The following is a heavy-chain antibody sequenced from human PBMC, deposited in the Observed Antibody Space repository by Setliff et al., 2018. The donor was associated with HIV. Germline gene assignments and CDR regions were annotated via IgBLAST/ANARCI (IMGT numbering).Heavy chain of an antibody. J-gene: IGHJ6*03. D-gene: IGHD3-22*01. CDR1: GYTFSNYD. CDR3: ARARTDYYDRRRRSHYYIDV. Sequence: ASVKVSCKPSGYTFSNYDINWVRQAAGQGLEWMGWMNPDSRNTGYAQRFEGRVTLTWDTSISTAYLELNHLKSDDTAVYYCARARTDYYDRRRRSHYYIDVWARGATVTVCS. V-gene: IGHV1-8*02. CDR2: MNPDSRNT.